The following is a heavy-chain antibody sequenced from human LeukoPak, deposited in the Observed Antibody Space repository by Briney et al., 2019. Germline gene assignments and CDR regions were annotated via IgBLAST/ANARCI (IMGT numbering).Heavy chain of an antibody. J-gene: IGHJ6*04. Sequence: PSETLSLTCTVSGGSISSGDYYWSWIRQPPGKGLEWIGYIYYSGSTYYNPSLKSRVTISVDTSKNQFSLKLSSVTAADTAVYYCARGRVAYYYDSSASSGMDVWGKGTTVTVSS. CDR2: IYYSGST. CDR3: ARGRVAYYYDSSASSGMDV. D-gene: IGHD3-22*01. V-gene: IGHV4-30-4*08. CDR1: GGSISSGDYY.